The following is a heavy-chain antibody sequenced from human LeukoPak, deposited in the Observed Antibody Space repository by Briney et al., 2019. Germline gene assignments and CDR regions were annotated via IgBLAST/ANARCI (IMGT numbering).Heavy chain of an antibody. V-gene: IGHV3-11*06. CDR3: ARTSSPSDGYYYYGMDV. CDR2: ISSSSSYT. Sequence: PGGSLRLSCAASGFTFSDYYMSWIRQAPGKGLEWVSYISSSSSYTNYADSVKGRFTISRDNAKNSLYLQMNSLRAEDTAVYYCARTSSPSDGYYYYGMDVWGQGTTVTVSS. D-gene: IGHD2-2*01. CDR1: GFTFSDYY. J-gene: IGHJ6*02.